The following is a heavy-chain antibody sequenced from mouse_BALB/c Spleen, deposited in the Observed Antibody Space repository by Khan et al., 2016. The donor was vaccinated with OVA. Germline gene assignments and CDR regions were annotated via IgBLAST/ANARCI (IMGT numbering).Heavy chain of an antibody. CDR1: GYTFTTYW. V-gene: IGHV1-7*01. CDR2: FNHTSGYT. Sequence: QVQLQQSGAELAKPGPSVTMSCKVSGYTFTTYWTHWVKQRPGQGLVWIRYFNHTSGYTDYNEKFKDRATLSADKSSSTAYMQLSSLTSEGSAVYYCTRDRIDYWGQGTTLTVSS. CDR3: TRDRIDY. J-gene: IGHJ2*01.